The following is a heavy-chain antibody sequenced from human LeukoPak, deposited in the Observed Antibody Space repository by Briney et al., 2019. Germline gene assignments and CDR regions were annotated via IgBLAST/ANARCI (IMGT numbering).Heavy chain of an antibody. V-gene: IGHV1-2*02. CDR1: GYTFTGYY. D-gene: IGHD2-2*01. CDR3: ARTLDGVPAARFDY. CDR2: INPNSGGT. J-gene: IGHJ4*02. Sequence: ASVKVSCKASGYTFTGYYMHWVRQAPGQGLEWMGWINPNSGGTNYAQKFQGRVTMTRDTSISTAYMELSRLRSDDTAVYYRARTLDGVPAARFDYWGQGTLVTVSS.